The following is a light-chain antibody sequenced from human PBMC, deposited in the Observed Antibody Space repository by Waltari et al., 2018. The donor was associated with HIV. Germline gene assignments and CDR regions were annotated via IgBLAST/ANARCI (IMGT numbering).Light chain of an antibody. J-gene: IGKJ3*01. Sequence: DIVMSQSPISVSVTPGEPASISCTSSQSLLHSNGYNYLDWYLQKPGQSPQLLIYLASSRASGVPDRFSGSGSGTDVTLKISKVEAEDVGVYYCMQTLQTQFTFGPGTKVDIK. CDR3: MQTLQTQFT. CDR2: LAS. V-gene: IGKV2-28*01. CDR1: QSLLHSNGYNY.